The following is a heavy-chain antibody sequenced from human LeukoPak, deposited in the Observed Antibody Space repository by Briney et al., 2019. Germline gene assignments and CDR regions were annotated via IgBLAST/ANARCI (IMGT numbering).Heavy chain of an antibody. D-gene: IGHD6-13*01. CDR3: AKFGGIAAASTGIKYYYYMDV. J-gene: IGHJ6*03. Sequence: PGGSLRLSCAASGFTFGSYAMSWVRQAPGKGLEWVSYISGSGVSTYYADSVKGRFTISRDNSKNTLYLQMNSLSAEDTAVYYCAKFGGIAAASTGIKYYYYMDVWGKGTTVTVSS. CDR1: GFTFGSYA. CDR2: ISGSGVST. V-gene: IGHV3-23*01.